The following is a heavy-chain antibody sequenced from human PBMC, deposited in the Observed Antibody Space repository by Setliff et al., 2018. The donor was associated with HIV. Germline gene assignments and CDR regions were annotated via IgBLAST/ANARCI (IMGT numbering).Heavy chain of an antibody. Sequence: PGESLKISCQAFGFPFTTYRISWVRQMPGQALEWIGVIYPGDSEIGYSPSFQGQVTISADKSISTAYLQWRSLKASDTAIYYCARHREVGIYDYWGQGTLVTVSS. CDR3: ARHREVGIYDY. D-gene: IGHD3-10*01. J-gene: IGHJ4*02. CDR2: IYPGDSEI. CDR1: GFPFTTYR. V-gene: IGHV5-51*01.